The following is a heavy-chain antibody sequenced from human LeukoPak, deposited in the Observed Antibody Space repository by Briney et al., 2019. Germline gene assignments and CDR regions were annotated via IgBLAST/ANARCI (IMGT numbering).Heavy chain of an antibody. CDR3: ARDPPFGSGRTFDY. D-gene: IGHD3-10*01. CDR1: GFTFSTYN. J-gene: IGHJ4*02. Sequence: WGSLSLSCAASGFTFSTYNMNWVRQAPGKGLEWVSYADSVRGRFTISRDNAKNSLYLQMNSLRDEDTAVYYCARDPPFGSGRTFDYWGQGTLVTVSS. V-gene: IGHV3-48*02.